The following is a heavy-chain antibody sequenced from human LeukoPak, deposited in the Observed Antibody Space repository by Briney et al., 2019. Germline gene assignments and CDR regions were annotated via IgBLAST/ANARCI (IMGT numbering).Heavy chain of an antibody. J-gene: IGHJ4*02. CDR2: ISGSGGST. CDR1: GFTFSSYA. D-gene: IGHD6-13*01. V-gene: IGHV3-23*01. Sequence: PGGSLRLSCAASGFTFSSYAMSWVRQAPGKGLEWVSAISGSGGSTYYADSVKGRFTISRGNSKNTLYLQMNSLRAEDTAVYYCAKDSGIAAAGYYFDYWGQGTLVTVSS. CDR3: AKDSGIAAAGYYFDY.